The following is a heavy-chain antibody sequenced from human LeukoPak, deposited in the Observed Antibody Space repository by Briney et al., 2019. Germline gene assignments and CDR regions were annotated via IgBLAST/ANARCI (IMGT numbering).Heavy chain of an antibody. J-gene: IGHJ4*02. CDR2: IIPIFGIA. V-gene: IGHV1-69*04. D-gene: IGHD2-15*01. Sequence: SVKVSCKPSGGTFSRYAIMWVRQAPGQGLEWMGRIIPIFGIAKYAPTFQGRGTITADKSTSTAYMELSSLRSEAAAVYYCARYSTPQEESTRLDYWGQGTLVTVSS. CDR1: GGTFSRYA. CDR3: ARYSTPQEESTRLDY.